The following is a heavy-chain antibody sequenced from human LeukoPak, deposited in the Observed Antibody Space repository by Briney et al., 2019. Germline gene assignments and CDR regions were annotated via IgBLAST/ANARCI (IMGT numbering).Heavy chain of an antibody. CDR2: IYYSGST. V-gene: IGHV4-59*08. D-gene: IGHD6-13*01. CDR1: GGSISSYY. Sequence: KPSETLSLTCTVSGGSISSYYWGWIRQPPGKGLEWIGYIYYSGSTNYNPSLKGRVTISVDTSKNQFSLKLSSVTAADTAVYYCARQEGSSSWTXXXDPWGQGTLVTVSS. J-gene: IGHJ5*02. CDR3: ARQEGSSSWTXXXDP.